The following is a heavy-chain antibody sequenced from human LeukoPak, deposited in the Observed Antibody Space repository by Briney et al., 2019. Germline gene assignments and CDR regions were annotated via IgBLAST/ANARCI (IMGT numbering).Heavy chain of an antibody. Sequence: SETLSLTCTVSGGSISSYYWNWIRQPPGKGLEWIGYIYYSGSTNYNPSLKSRVTISVDTSRNQFSLKLSSVTAADTAVYYCARVGYCSSTSCYAFDYWGQGTLVTVSS. J-gene: IGHJ4*02. CDR1: GGSISSYY. CDR3: ARVGYCSSTSCYAFDY. CDR2: IYYSGST. D-gene: IGHD2-2*01. V-gene: IGHV4-59*01.